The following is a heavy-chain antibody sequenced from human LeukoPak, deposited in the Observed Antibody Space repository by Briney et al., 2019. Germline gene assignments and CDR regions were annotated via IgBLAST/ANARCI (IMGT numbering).Heavy chain of an antibody. D-gene: IGHD2-2*01. CDR2: INPNSGGT. CDR1: GYTFTYYY. Sequence: ASVKVSCKASGYTFTYYYMHWVRQAPGHGLEWMGWINPNSGGTIYAQRFQGRVTMTRDASISTAYLELSRLTSDDTAVYYCARDGACSSASCQNFDYWGQGTLSPSPQ. V-gene: IGHV1-2*02. CDR3: ARDGACSSASCQNFDY. J-gene: IGHJ4*02.